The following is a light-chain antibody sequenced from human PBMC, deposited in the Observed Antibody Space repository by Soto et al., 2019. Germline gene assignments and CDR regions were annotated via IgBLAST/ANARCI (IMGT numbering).Light chain of an antibody. CDR3: QQYSSTPRT. Sequence: ENRLTQSPGTLSLSPGERATLSCRASQSIGTNYVAWFQQKPGQAPTLLIYAASRRATGIPDRFSGSGSGSECTLTISRLEPEDFAIYFCQQYSSTPRTFGQGAKVEFK. CDR2: AAS. V-gene: IGKV3-20*01. J-gene: IGKJ1*01. CDR1: QSIGTNY.